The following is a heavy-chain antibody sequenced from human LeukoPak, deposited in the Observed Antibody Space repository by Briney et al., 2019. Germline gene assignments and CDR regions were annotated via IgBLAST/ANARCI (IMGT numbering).Heavy chain of an antibody. J-gene: IGHJ4*02. CDR2: IKQDGSKK. D-gene: IGHD5-24*01. V-gene: IGHV3-7*04. CDR1: GFTFSSYS. CDR3: TRVGYIDEGIDY. Sequence: GGSLRLSCAASGFTFSSYSMNWVRQAPGKGLEWVANIKQDGSKKSYVDSVKGRFTISRDNAKNSLYLQMNSLRAEDTAIYYCTRVGYIDEGIDYWGQGTLVTVSS.